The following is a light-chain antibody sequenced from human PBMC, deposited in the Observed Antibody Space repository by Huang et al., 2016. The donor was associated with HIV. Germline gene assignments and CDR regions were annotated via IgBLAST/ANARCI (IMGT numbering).Light chain of an antibody. J-gene: IGKJ4*01. CDR2: ATF. V-gene: IGKV3-15*01. Sequence: EIVMTQSPATLSVSPGEGATLSCRASQTVSTNLAWYQQRPGQAPRLLIDATFTRATGIPARFSGSGSGTEFTLTINNLQSEDFALYYCQQYNSWPLLTFGGGTKVAIK. CDR3: QQYNSWPLLT. CDR1: QTVSTN.